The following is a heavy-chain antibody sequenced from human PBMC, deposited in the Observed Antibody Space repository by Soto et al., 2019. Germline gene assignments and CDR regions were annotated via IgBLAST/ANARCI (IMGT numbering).Heavy chain of an antibody. D-gene: IGHD6-13*01. CDR3: ASLSAAAGTYLGY. J-gene: IGHJ4*01. CDR1: GGSISSSGYY. V-gene: IGHV4-39*01. Sequence: SETLSLTCTVSGGSISSSGYYWGWVRQPPGRGLEWIGSIYSSGSTYYNPSLKSRVIISVQTSRNQFSLNLSSVTAADTALYYCASLSAAAGTYLGYWGQGTLVTVSS. CDR2: IYSSGST.